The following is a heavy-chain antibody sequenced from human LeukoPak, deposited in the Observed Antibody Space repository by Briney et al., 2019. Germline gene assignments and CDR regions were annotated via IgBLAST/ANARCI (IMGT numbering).Heavy chain of an antibody. J-gene: IGHJ4*02. D-gene: IGHD3/OR15-3a*01. V-gene: IGHV3-23*01. Sequence: GGSLRLSCAVSGLTLNNYGMTWVRQAPGRGLEWVAGISDSGGTTKYAESVKGRFTISRDNPKNTLYLQMNSLRAEDTAVYFCAKRGVVIRVILVGFHKEASYFESWGQGALVTVSS. CDR2: ISDSGGTT. CDR3: AKRGVVIRVILVGFHKEASYFES. CDR1: GLTLNNYG.